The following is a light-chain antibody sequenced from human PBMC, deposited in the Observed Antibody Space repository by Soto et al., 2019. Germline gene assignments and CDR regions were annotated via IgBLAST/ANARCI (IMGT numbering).Light chain of an antibody. V-gene: IGKV1D-8*01. CDR2: AAS. Sequence: IQMTQSPSLLSASTGDRVTISCGMSQCIMSYLVLCGEKPGRAPELLIYAASTLQSGVQSRFSGSGSGTDFTLTISCLQSEDFATYYCQQYYSFPLTFGGGTKVDI. CDR3: QQYYSFPLT. CDR1: QCIMSY. J-gene: IGKJ4*01.